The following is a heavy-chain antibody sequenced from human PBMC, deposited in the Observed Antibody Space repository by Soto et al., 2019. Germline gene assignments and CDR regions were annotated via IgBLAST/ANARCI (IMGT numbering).Heavy chain of an antibody. Sequence: QVQLMQSGAEVKKPGASVKVSCKASGDTFTDYYIHWVRQAPGQGLEWMGTVNPSGGHTTYAQHFLGRVTMARDTSTSTPYMELTRLTSDDTAIYYCARGGHVVVVTAALDYWGQGTLVTVSS. D-gene: IGHD2-21*02. CDR3: ARGGHVVVVTAALDY. CDR2: VNPSGGHT. V-gene: IGHV1-46*01. J-gene: IGHJ4*02. CDR1: GDTFTDYY.